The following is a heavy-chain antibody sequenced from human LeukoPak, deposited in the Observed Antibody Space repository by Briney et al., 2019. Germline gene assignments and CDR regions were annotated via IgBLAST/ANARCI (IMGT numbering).Heavy chain of an antibody. CDR2: INHSGST. CDR1: GGSFSGYY. V-gene: IGHV4-34*01. Sequence: SETLSLTCAVYGGSFSGYYWSWIRQPPGKGLEWIGEINHSGSTNYNPSLKSRVTISVDTSKNQFSLKLSSVTAADTAVYYCARGFPYYCGSGSYYDWFDPWGQGTLVTVSS. D-gene: IGHD3-10*01. J-gene: IGHJ5*02. CDR3: ARGFPYYCGSGSYYDWFDP.